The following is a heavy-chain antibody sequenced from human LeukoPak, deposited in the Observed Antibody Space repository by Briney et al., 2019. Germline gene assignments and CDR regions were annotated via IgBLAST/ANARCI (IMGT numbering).Heavy chain of an antibody. CDR1: GGTFSSYA. CDR2: IIPILGTA. D-gene: IGHD2-2*02. CDR3: ARVRHGYCSSTSCYKGEDYYYYMDV. J-gene: IGHJ6*03. Sequence: SVKVSCKASGGTFSSYAISWVRQAPGQGLEWMGRIIPILGTANYAQKFQGRVTITTDESTSTAYMELSSLRSEDTAVYYCARVRHGYCSSTSCYKGEDYYYYMDVWGKGTTVTVSS. V-gene: IGHV1-69*11.